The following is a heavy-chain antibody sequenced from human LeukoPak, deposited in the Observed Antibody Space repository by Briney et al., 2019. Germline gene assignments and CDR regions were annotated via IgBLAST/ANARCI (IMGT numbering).Heavy chain of an antibody. J-gene: IGHJ6*02. CDR2: ISRSGSTI. D-gene: IGHD2-15*01. Sequence: PGGSLRLSCAASGFTFSSYEMNWGRQAPGKGLEWVSYISRSGSTIYYADTVKGRFTISRDNAKNSLHLQMNSLRAEDTAVYYCARDSAAATSGMDVWGQGTTVTVSS. CDR3: ARDSAAATSGMDV. CDR1: GFTFSSYE. V-gene: IGHV3-48*03.